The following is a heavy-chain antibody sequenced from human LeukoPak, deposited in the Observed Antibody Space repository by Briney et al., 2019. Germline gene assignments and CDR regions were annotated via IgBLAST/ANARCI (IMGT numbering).Heavy chain of an antibody. CDR2: INPNSGGT. J-gene: IGHJ4*02. CDR1: GYTFTGYY. Sequence: GASVKVSCKASGYTFTGYYMHWVRQAPGQGLEWMGRINPNSGGTNYAQKLQGRVTMTTDTSTSTAYMELRSLRSDDTAVYYCARGGSPYSSGWYPIAGYWGQGTLVTVSS. D-gene: IGHD6-19*01. CDR3: ARGGSPYSSGWYPIAGY. V-gene: IGHV1-2*06.